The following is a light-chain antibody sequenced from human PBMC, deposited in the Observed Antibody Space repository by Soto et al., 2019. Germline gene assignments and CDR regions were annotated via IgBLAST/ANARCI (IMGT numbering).Light chain of an antibody. Sequence: EFVMTQSPCTLSLSPGERATLSCRASQSVSSSYLAWYQQKPGQAPRLLIYGASSRATGIPDRFSASGSGTDFILTINRLEPEDFAVYYCQEFASNFGGGTKVDIK. CDR2: GAS. J-gene: IGKJ4*01. CDR1: QSVSSSY. CDR3: QEFASN. V-gene: IGKV3-20*01.